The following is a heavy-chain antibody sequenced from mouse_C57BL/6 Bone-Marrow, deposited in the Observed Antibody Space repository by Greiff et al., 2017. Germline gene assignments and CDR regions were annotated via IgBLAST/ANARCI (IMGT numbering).Heavy chain of an antibody. CDR3: AKIDYDALGYAMDY. CDR2: IWRGGST. D-gene: IGHD2-4*01. J-gene: IGHJ4*01. CDR1: GFSLTSYG. Sequence: QVQLLQSGPGLVQPSQSLSITCTVSGFSLTSYGVHWVRQSPGKGLAWLGVIWRGGSTDYNAAFMSRLCITKDNSKSQVFFKMNSLQADDTAIYYCAKIDYDALGYAMDYWGQGTSVTVSS. V-gene: IGHV2-5*01.